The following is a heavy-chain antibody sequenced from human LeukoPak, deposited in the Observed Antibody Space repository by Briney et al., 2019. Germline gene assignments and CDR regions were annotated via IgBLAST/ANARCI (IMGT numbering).Heavy chain of an antibody. CDR1: GYTFTSYG. CDR3: ARNRGSSGRYYYYYMDV. J-gene: IGHJ6*03. Sequence: ASVKVSCKASGYTFTSYGISWVRQAPGQGLEWMGWISAYNGNANYAQKLQGRVTMTTDTSTSTAYMELRSLRSDDTAVYYCARNRGSSGRYYYYYMDVWGKGTTVTVSS. CDR2: ISAYNGNA. D-gene: IGHD6-19*01. V-gene: IGHV1-18*01.